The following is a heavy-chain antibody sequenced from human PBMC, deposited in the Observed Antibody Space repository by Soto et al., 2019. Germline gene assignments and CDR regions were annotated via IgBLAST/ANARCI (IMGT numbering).Heavy chain of an antibody. V-gene: IGHV4-61*01. CDR2: IYHTGST. CDR1: GGSVNSFYY. J-gene: IGHJ6*02. D-gene: IGHD3-16*01. CDR3: ARWGVAMDV. Sequence: KTSETLSLTCSVSGGSVNSFYYWIWIRQPPGKGLEWLGYIYHTGSTNYQPSLKSRVTISLDTSKNQFSLNLNSVTAADTAVYYCARWGVAMDVWGQGTTVTVSS.